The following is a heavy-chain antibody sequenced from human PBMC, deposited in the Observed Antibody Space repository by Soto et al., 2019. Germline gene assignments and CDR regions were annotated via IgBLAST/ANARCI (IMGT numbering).Heavy chain of an antibody. CDR3: ARDRSTADTEYYYGMDV. CDR2: IYYSGST. Sequence: SETLSLTCTVSGGSISSYYWSWIRQPPGKGLEWIGYIYYSGSTNYNPSLKSRVTISVDTSKNQFSLKLSSVTAADTAVYYCARDRSTADTEYYYGMDVWGQGTTVTVSS. D-gene: IGHD3-9*01. CDR1: GGSISSYY. V-gene: IGHV4-59*01. J-gene: IGHJ6*02.